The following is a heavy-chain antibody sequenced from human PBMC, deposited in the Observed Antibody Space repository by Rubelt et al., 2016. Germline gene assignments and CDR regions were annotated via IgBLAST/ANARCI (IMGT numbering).Heavy chain of an antibody. CDR1: GFTFSSYA. D-gene: IGHD3-22*01. V-gene: IGHV3-23*01. J-gene: IGHJ3*02. CDR2: ISGSGGST. Sequence: EVQLLESGGGLVQPGGSLRLSCAASGFTFSSYAMSWVRQAPGKGLEWVSAISGSGGSTYYADSVKGRFTISRDNSKNTLYLQMNSLRAEDTAVYYCAKGGVNYYDSSGYPFGAFDIWGQGTMVTVSS. CDR3: AKGGVNYYDSSGYPFGAFDI.